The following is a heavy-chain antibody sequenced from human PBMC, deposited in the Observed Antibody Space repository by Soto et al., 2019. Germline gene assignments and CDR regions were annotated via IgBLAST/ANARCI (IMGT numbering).Heavy chain of an antibody. D-gene: IGHD1-1*01. V-gene: IGHV3-23*01. CDR1: GFTFRNYA. CDR3: ARGRAIGPRLDGY. J-gene: IGHJ4*02. CDR2: ISGSGTGT. Sequence: GGSLRLSCAASGFTFRNYALSWVRQAPGKGLEWVSGISGSGTGTYYAESVKGRFIISRDNSKDTLYLHMNSLRAEDTALYFCARGRAIGPRLDGYWGQGTLVTVSS.